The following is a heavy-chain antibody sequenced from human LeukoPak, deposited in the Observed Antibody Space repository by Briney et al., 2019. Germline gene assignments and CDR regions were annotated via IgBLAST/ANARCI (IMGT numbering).Heavy chain of an antibody. CDR1: GYTFTSYG. J-gene: IGHJ4*02. CDR2: INPSGGST. D-gene: IGHD1-26*01. CDR3: ARDSALTYEPGIELGATLDY. Sequence: ASVKVSCKASGYTFTSYGISWVRQAPGQGLEWMGIINPSGGSTSYAQKFQGRVTMTRDMSTSTVYMELSSLRSEDTAVYYCARDSALTYEPGIELGATLDYWGQGTLVTVSS. V-gene: IGHV1-46*01.